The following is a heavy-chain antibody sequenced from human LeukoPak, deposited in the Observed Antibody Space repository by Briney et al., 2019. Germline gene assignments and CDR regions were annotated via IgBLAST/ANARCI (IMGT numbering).Heavy chain of an antibody. CDR1: AGSISSGRYY. CDR2: IYTSGST. CDR3: ASGLRFLEWLLHPFDY. V-gene: IGHV4-61*02. D-gene: IGHD3-3*01. J-gene: IGHJ4*02. Sequence: SQTLSLTCTVPAGSISSGRYYWSWFRKPAEKGLERIARIYTSGSTYYNPSLKSRVTISVDTSKNQFSLKLSSVTAADTAVYYCASGLRFLEWLLHPFDYWGQGTLVTVSS.